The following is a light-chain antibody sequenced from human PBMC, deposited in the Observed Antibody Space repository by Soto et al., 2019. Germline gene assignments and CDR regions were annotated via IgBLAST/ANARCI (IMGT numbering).Light chain of an antibody. J-gene: IGKJ1*01. Sequence: EIVLTQSPGTLSLSPGDRATLSCRASQTISSTYLAWYQQKPGQAPRLLIYAASTRATGIPDRFSGSGSGTDFTLPISRLEPEDFAVYYCQQYGSSPKTFGQGTKVEI. CDR2: AAS. V-gene: IGKV3-20*01. CDR3: QQYGSSPKT. CDR1: QTISSTY.